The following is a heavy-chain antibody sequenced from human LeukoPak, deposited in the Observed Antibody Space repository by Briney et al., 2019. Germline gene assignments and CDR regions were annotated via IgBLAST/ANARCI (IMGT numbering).Heavy chain of an antibody. J-gene: IGHJ4*02. V-gene: IGHV4-59*01. D-gene: IGHD1-26*01. CDR3: ARGGSYFGV. CDR1: GGSISSYY. CDR2: IYYSGTT. Sequence: PSGTLSLTCTVSGGSISSYYWSWIRQPPGKGLEWIGYIYYSGTTNYNPSLKSRVTISIDTSKNQFSLKLSSVTAADTAVYYCARGGSYFGVWGQGTLVTVSS.